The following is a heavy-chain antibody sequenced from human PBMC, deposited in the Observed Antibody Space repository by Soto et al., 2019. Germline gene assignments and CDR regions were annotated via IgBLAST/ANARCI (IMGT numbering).Heavy chain of an antibody. Sequence: QAQLVQSGAEVTKPGASVKVSCEASGYSFTVYYIHWVRQAPGQGLEWMGWVNPNTGGTKYAQKFQGAVTMTRDTSITTAYLELSRLRSDDTAVYYCARVNVVVVAATREYYFDYWGQGTLVTVSS. J-gene: IGHJ4*02. D-gene: IGHD2-15*01. CDR3: ARVNVVVVAATREYYFDY. CDR1: GYSFTVYY. CDR2: VNPNTGGT. V-gene: IGHV1-2*02.